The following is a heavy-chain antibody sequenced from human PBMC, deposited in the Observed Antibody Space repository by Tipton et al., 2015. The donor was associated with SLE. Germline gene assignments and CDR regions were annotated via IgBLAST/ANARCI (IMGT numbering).Heavy chain of an antibody. J-gene: IGHJ4*02. D-gene: IGHD6-13*01. CDR2: ISSSGSTI. Sequence: SLRLSCAASGFTFSDYYMSWIRQAPGKGLEWVSYISSSGSTIYYADSVKGPFTISRDYAKTSVYLQLNSLRAEDTAVYCCARVFKRDSSSWTDGYFDYWGQGTLVSVSS. V-gene: IGHV3-11*04. CDR1: GFTFSDYY. CDR3: ARVFKRDSSSWTDGYFDY.